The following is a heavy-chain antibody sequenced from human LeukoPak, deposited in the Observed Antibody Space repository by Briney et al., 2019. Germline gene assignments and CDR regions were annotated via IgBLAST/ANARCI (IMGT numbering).Heavy chain of an antibody. V-gene: IGHV4-4*07. CDR2: IYTSGST. CDR1: GGSISSYY. D-gene: IGHD2-8*01. Sequence: SETLSLTCTVSGGSISSYYLSWIRQPAGKGLEWIGRIYTSGSTNYNPSLKSRVTMSVDTSKNQFSLKLSSVTAADTAVYYCARDTVLMVYAISGSNAFDIWGQGTMVTVSS. CDR3: ARDTVLMVYAISGSNAFDI. J-gene: IGHJ3*02.